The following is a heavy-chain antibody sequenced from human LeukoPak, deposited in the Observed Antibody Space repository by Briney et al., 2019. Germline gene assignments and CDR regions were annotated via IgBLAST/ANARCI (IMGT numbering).Heavy chain of an antibody. CDR1: GFTFSSYW. Sequence: GSLRLSCAASGFTFSSYWMSWVRQAPGKGLEWVANIKQDGSEKYYVDSVKGRFTISRDNAKNSLYLQMNSLSAEDTAVYYCARDSGSCYYYYGMDVWGQGTTVTVSS. CDR2: IKQDGSEK. V-gene: IGHV3-7*01. J-gene: IGHJ6*02. CDR3: ARDSGSCYYYYGMDV. D-gene: IGHD1-26*01.